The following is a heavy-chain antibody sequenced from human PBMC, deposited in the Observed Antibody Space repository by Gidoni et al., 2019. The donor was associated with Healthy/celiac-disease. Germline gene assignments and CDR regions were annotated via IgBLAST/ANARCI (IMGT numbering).Heavy chain of an antibody. D-gene: IGHD5-18*01. J-gene: IGHJ4*02. CDR2: IWYDGSNK. CDR1: GFTFSSYG. CDR3: ARDVDSYGYQEYDY. V-gene: IGHV3-33*01. Sequence: QVQLVESGGGVVQPGRSLRLSCAASGFTFSSYGMHWVRQAPGKGLEWVAVIWYDGSNKYYADSVKGRFTISRDNSKNTLYLQMNSLRAEDTAVYYCARDVDSYGYQEYDYWGQGTLVTVSS.